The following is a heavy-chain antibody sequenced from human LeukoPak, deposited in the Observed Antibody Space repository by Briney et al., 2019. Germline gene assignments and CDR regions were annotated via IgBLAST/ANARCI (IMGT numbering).Heavy chain of an antibody. Sequence: GASVKLSCKASGYAFTEYAMNWVRQAPGQGLEWMGWINTYTGNPTYGQGFTGRFVFSLDTSVSTAYLQINSLKAEDSAVYYCARGPIRISGSVAFDPWGQGTLVTVSS. CDR3: ARGPIRISGSVAFDP. J-gene: IGHJ5*02. CDR2: INTYTGNP. V-gene: IGHV7-4-1*02. D-gene: IGHD5-12*01. CDR1: GYAFTEYA.